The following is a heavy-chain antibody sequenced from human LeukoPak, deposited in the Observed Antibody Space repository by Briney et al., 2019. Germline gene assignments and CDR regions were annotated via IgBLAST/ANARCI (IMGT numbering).Heavy chain of an antibody. J-gene: IGHJ4*02. CDR2: FDPEDDEI. CDR3: ATETGNFYFYS. Sequence: VKVSCKVSGYTLTELSMHWVRQAPGKGLEWMGGFDPEDDEIIYAQRFQGRVTMTEDASTDTAHMELRSLRSEDTAVYYCATETGNFYFYSWGQGTLVTVSS. V-gene: IGHV1-24*01. CDR1: GYTLTELS. D-gene: IGHD1-7*01.